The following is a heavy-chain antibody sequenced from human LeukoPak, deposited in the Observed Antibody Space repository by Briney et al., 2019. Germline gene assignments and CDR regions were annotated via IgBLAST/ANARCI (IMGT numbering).Heavy chain of an antibody. Sequence: ASVKVSCKASGYTFTSYDINWVRQATGQGLEWMGWMNPNSGNTGYAQKFQGRVTITRNTSISTAYMELSSLRSEDTAVYYCARGLMYYDFWSGYQNWFDPWGQGTLVTVSS. D-gene: IGHD3-3*01. CDR3: ARGLMYYDFWSGYQNWFDP. CDR1: GYTFTSYD. V-gene: IGHV1-8*03. J-gene: IGHJ5*02. CDR2: MNPNSGNT.